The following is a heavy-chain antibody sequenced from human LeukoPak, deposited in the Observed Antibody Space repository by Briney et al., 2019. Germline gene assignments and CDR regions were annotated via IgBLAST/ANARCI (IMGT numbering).Heavy chain of an antibody. CDR2: ISLDGSRK. Sequence: GRSLRLSCAASGLTFTSHGFHWVRQAPGRGLEWLTFISLDGSRKSYADSVKGRFTFSRDDSKNTLYLEMNSLRAEDTATYYCARDRAVSWLDSWGLVTLVTVSS. J-gene: IGHJ5*01. D-gene: IGHD3-10*01. CDR3: ARDRAVSWLDS. CDR1: GLTFTSHG. V-gene: IGHV3-33*05.